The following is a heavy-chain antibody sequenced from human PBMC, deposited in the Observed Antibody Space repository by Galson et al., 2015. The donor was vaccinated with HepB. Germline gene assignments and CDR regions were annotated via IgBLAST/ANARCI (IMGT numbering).Heavy chain of an antibody. J-gene: IGHJ4*02. D-gene: IGHD3-9*01. V-gene: IGHV3-30*18. CDR1: GFTFSSYG. CDR3: AKGSGYFDWLLRVGYY. CDR2: ISYDGSNK. Sequence: SLRLSCAASGFTFSSYGMHWVRQAPGKGLEWVAVISYDGSNKYYADSVKGRFTISRDNSKNTLYLQMNSLRAEDTAVYYCAKGSGYFDWLLRVGYYWGQGTLVTVSS.